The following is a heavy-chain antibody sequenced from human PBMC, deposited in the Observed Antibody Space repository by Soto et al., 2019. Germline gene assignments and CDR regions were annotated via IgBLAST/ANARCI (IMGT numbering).Heavy chain of an antibody. J-gene: IGHJ4*02. D-gene: IGHD6-19*01. CDR2: IHAGNGNT. V-gene: IGHV1-3*01. CDR3: ARGAVSGKFDS. Sequence: EQSGAEVTKPGASVKVSCKASGYTFTSYAMHWVRQAPGQRLEWMGWIHAGNGNTKYSQKSQGRVTITRDTSATTAYMELSRLRSEDTAVYYCARGAVSGKFDSWGQGTLVTVSS. CDR1: GYTFTSYA.